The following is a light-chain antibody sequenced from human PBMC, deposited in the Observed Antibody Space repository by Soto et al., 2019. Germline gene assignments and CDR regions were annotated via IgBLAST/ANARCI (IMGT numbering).Light chain of an antibody. CDR3: QQYNNWPPIT. J-gene: IGKJ5*01. CDR2: AAS. CDR1: QSGSSN. V-gene: IGKV3D-15*01. Sequence: EIVMTQSPAALSVSPGERATLSCRASQSGSSNLAWYQQKRGQAPRLLIYAASTRATGVPARFSGSGSGTEFTLTISSLQSEDFAVYDCQQYNNWPPITFGQGTRPEIK.